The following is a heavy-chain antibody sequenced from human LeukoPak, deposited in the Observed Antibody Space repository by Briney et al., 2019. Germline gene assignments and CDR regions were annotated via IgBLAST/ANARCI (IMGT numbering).Heavy chain of an antibody. CDR3: ASDPVVEPLYY. J-gene: IGHJ4*02. CDR2: ITSSSSTI. D-gene: IGHD2-15*01. CDR1: GFAFSSYS. V-gene: IGHV3-48*04. Sequence: PGGSLRLSCAASGFAFSSYSMSWVRQSPGKGLEWLSYITSSSSTIYSADSVRGRFTTSSDNAKNSLYLQMNSLRAEDTAVYYCASDPVVEPLYYWGQGNLGTVSS.